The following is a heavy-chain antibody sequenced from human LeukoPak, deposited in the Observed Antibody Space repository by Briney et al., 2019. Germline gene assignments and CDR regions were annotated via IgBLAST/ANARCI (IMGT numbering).Heavy chain of an antibody. J-gene: IGHJ4*02. CDR3: GRGFPPRRDYDSRGYYSYYFDY. D-gene: IGHD3-22*01. V-gene: IGHV1-69*06. CDR1: GGTFSSYA. CDR2: IIPIFGTA. Sequence: SVKVSCKASGGTFSSYAISWVRQAPGQGLEWMGGIIPIFGTANYAQKFQGRVTITADKSTSTAYMELRSLRSDDTAVYYCGRGFPPRRDYDSRGYYSYYFDYWGQGTLVTVSS.